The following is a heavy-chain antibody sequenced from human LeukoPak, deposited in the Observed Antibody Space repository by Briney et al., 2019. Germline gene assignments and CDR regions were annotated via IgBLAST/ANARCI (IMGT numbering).Heavy chain of an antibody. J-gene: IGHJ6*03. D-gene: IGHD6-6*01. CDR3: ARPYSNSHPGWMDV. CDR1: GYSFTSFW. V-gene: IGHV5-51*01. Sequence: GESLKISCKGSGYSFTSFWIAWVRQTPGKGLEWMGIIYPADSDIRYSPSFQGQVTISADKSITTAYLQWSILKASDTAIYYCARPYSNSHPGWMDVWGRGTTVTVSS. CDR2: IYPADSDI.